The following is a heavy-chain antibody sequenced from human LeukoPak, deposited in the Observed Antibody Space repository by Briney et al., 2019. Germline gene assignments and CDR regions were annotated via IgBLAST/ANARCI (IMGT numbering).Heavy chain of an antibody. Sequence: QTGGSLRLSCAASGFTFSSYGMHWVRQAPGKGLEWVAVISYDGSNKYYADSVKGRFTISRDNSKNTLYPQMNSLRAEDTAVYYCAKDGQQLVFFFDPWGQGTLVTVSS. V-gene: IGHV3-30*18. CDR3: AKDGQQLVFFFDP. CDR2: ISYDGSNK. J-gene: IGHJ5*02. D-gene: IGHD6-13*01. CDR1: GFTFSSYG.